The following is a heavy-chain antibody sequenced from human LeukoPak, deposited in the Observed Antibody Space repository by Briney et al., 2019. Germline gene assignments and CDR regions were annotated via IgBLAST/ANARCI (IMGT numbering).Heavy chain of an antibody. CDR2: INPNSGGT. CDR1: GYTFTGYY. Sequence: ASVKVSCKASGYTFTGYYMHWVRQAPGQGLEWMGWINPNSGGTNYAQKFQGRVTMTRDTSISTAYMELSRLRSDDTAVYYCARGGYRSSTSCYIGWFDPWGQGTLVTVSS. J-gene: IGHJ5*02. V-gene: IGHV1-2*02. CDR3: ARGGYRSSTSCYIGWFDP. D-gene: IGHD2-2*02.